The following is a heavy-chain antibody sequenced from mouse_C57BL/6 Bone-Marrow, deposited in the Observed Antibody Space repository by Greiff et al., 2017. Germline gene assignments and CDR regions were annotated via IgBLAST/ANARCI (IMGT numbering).Heavy chain of an antibody. Sequence: EVKLVESGAELVRPGASVKLSCTASGFNIKDDYMHWVKQRPEQGLEWIGWIDPGNGDTEYASKFQGKVTITADTSSNTAYLQLSSLTSEDTAVYYCTPWLYLYGGRGTTLTVSS. CDR1: GFNIKDDY. V-gene: IGHV14-4*01. CDR2: IDPGNGDT. J-gene: IGHJ2*01. D-gene: IGHD2-3*01. CDR3: TPWLYLY.